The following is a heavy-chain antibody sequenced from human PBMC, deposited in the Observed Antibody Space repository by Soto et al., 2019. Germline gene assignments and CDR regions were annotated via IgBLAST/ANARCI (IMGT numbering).Heavy chain of an antibody. CDR1: GFTFSSYG. CDR3: AKGGYSYGNWFDP. D-gene: IGHD5-18*01. V-gene: IGHV3-30*18. J-gene: IGHJ5*02. CDR2: IPYDGSNK. Sequence: VGSLRLSCAASGFTFSSYGMHWVRQAPGKGLEWVAVIPYDGSNKYYADSVKGRFTISRDNSKNTLYLQMNSLRAEDTAVYYCAKGGYSYGNWFDPWGQGTLVTVSS.